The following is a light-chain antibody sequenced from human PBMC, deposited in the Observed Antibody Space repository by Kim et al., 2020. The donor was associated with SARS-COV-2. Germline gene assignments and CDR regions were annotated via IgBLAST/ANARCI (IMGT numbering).Light chain of an antibody. CDR3: QQDLNWPLT. CDR2: GAS. V-gene: IGKV3-15*01. J-gene: IGKJ4*01. Sequence: SVSPGERATLSCRASQSVSSNLAWYQQRPGQAPRLLVYGASTRATGIPARFSGSGSGTEFTLTISSLQSEDFAVYYCQQDLNWPLTFGGGTKVEI. CDR1: QSVSSN.